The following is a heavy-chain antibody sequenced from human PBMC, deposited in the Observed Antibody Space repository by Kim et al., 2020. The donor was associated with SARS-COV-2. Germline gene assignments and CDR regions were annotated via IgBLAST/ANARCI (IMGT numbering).Heavy chain of an antibody. J-gene: IGHJ2*01. V-gene: IGHV5-51*01. CDR2: IYPGDSDT. Sequence: GESLKISCKGSGYSFTSYWIGWVRQMPGKGLEWMGIIYPGDSDTRYSPSFQGQVTISADKSISTAYLQWSSLKASDTAMYYCARLPLGYCSGGSCYTRAYWYFDLWGRGTLVTVSS. D-gene: IGHD2-15*01. CDR3: ARLPLGYCSGGSCYTRAYWYFDL. CDR1: GYSFTSYW.